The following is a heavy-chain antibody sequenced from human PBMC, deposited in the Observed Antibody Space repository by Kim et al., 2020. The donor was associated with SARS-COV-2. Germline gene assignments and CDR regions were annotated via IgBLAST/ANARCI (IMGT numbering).Heavy chain of an antibody. V-gene: IGHV3-30*01. D-gene: IGHD1-26*01. J-gene: IGHJ3*02. CDR3: ARVRSGSYFDAFDI. Sequence: ADSVEGRFTISRDTSKNTLYLQMNSLRAEDTAVYYCARVRSGSYFDAFDIWGQGTMVTVSS.